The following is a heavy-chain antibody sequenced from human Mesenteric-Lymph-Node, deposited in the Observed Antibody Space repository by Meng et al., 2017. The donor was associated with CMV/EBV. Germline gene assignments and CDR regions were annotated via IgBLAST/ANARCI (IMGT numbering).Heavy chain of an antibody. CDR2: ISSSSSYI. Sequence: GGSLRLSCAASGFTFSSYSMNWVRQAPGKGLEWVSSISSSSSYIYYADSVKGRFTISRDNSKNTLYLQMNSLRAEDTAVYYCAREGALMGGAFDIWGQGTMVTVSS. V-gene: IGHV3-21*01. CDR3: AREGALMGGAFDI. J-gene: IGHJ3*02. CDR1: GFTFSSYS. D-gene: IGHD2-8*01.